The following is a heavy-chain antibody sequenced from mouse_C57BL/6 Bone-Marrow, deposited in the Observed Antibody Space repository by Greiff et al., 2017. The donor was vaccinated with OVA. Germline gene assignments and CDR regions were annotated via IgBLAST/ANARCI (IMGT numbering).Heavy chain of an antibody. CDR1: GYTFTGYW. J-gene: IGHJ3*01. Sequence: VQLVESGAELMKPGASVKLSCKATGYTFTGYWIEWVKQRPGHGLEWIGEILPGSGSTNSNEKFKGKATFTADTSSNTSYIQLSSLTTEGSAIYYCAYESWFAYWGQGTLVTVSA. D-gene: IGHD2-3*01. CDR2: ILPGSGST. CDR3: AYESWFAY. V-gene: IGHV1-9*01.